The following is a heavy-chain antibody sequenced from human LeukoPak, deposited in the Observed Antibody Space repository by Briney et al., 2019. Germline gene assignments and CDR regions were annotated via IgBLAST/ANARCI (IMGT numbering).Heavy chain of an antibody. Sequence: SETLSLTCTVSGGSISNYYWSWIRQPPGQGLQWIGYIYYSGSTNYNPSLKSRVIISVDTSKNQFSLKLSSVTAADTAVYYCARVLHGFGDPYVFDIWGQGTMVTVSS. D-gene: IGHD3-10*01. CDR1: GGSISNYY. V-gene: IGHV4-59*01. J-gene: IGHJ3*02. CDR3: ARVLHGFGDPYVFDI. CDR2: IYYSGST.